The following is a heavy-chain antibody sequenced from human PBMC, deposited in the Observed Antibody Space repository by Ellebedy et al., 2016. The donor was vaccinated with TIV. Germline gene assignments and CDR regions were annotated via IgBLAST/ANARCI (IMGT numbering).Heavy chain of an antibody. V-gene: IGHV3-9*01. CDR1: GFAFGDYA. J-gene: IGHJ4*02. Sequence: GGSLRLXXVASGFAFGDYAMHWVRQTPGKGLEWVAGISWHSGSVDYADSVKGRFTISRDNANNSLILQMNSLRVEDTALYYCSKDLTGYSLYYFESWGQGTLVTVSS. CDR3: SKDLTGYSLYYFES. CDR2: ISWHSGSV. D-gene: IGHD5-12*01.